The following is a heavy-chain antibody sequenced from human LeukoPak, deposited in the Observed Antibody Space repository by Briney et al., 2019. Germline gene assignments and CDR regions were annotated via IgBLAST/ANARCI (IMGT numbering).Heavy chain of an antibody. V-gene: IGHV3-23*01. CDR1: GFTFSRYA. J-gene: IGHJ4*02. D-gene: IGHD6-19*01. CDR2: LSGSGTTA. Sequence: GGSLRLSCTASGFTFSRYAMSWVRQAPGKGLEWVSVLSGSGTTAHYADSVKGRFTISRDNSRNAVFLEMNSLRLEDTAVYYCAKIDSSTEQSYFDYWGQGTLVTVSS. CDR3: AKIDSSTEQSYFDY.